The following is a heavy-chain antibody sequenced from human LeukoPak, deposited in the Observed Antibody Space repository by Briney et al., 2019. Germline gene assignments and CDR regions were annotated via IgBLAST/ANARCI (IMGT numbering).Heavy chain of an antibody. CDR3: ARGKSSGWYLYDYGMDV. V-gene: IGHV1-69*13. D-gene: IGHD6-19*01. Sequence: ASVKVSCKASGGTFSSYAISWVRQAPGQGLEWMGGIIPIFGTANYAQKFQGRVTITADESTSTAYMELSSLRPEDTAVYYCARGKSSGWYLYDYGMDVWGQGTTVTVSS. CDR1: GGTFSSYA. J-gene: IGHJ6*02. CDR2: IIPIFGTA.